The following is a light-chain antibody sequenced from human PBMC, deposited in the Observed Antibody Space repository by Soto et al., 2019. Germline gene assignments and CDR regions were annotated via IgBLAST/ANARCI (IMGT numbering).Light chain of an antibody. CDR3: QQYNSYSWT. V-gene: IGKV1-5*01. Sequence: DIPMTQSASTLSASLGDRVTITWRASQSISSCLAWYQHKQVKAPKLLIYDASSLESGVPSRFSGSGYGTEFNLTICSLQPDDFATYYCQQYNSYSWTFGQGTKVDIK. CDR2: DAS. J-gene: IGKJ1*01. CDR1: QSISSC.